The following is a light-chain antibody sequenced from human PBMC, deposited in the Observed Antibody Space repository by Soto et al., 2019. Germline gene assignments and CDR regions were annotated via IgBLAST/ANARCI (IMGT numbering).Light chain of an antibody. CDR2: EVN. Sequence: QSALTHPASVSGSPGQSITVSCTGTSSDIGTYNYVSWYQQHPGKAPKLIIYEVNNRTSGISNRFSASKSGNTASLSISGLQAEDEADYYCASFTTSSTRVFGTGTKLTVL. J-gene: IGLJ1*01. CDR3: ASFTTSSTRV. CDR1: SSDIGTYNY. V-gene: IGLV2-14*01.